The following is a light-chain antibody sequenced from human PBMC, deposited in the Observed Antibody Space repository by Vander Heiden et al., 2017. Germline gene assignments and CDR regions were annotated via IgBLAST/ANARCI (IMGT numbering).Light chain of an antibody. CDR2: KNN. CDR3: ATWDESLSAVV. V-gene: IGLV1-47*01. CDR1: RSKIGGNF. J-gene: IGLJ2*01. Sequence: QSVLTQPPSASGTPGQRVTISCSGTRSKIGGNFLSCYQQLPETAPKVLIFKNNQRPSGVPDRFSGSKSGTSASLAISGLRSEDEADYYCATWDESLSAVVFGGGTKLTVL.